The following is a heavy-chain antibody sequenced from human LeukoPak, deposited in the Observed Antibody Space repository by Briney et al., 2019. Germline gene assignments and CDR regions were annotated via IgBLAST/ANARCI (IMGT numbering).Heavy chain of an antibody. CDR2: ISTSGSST. V-gene: IGHV3-23*01. D-gene: IGHD3-16*01. J-gene: IGHJ4*02. CDR1: GFTFSSYA. CDR3: ARDYGGGADFDY. Sequence: PGGSLRLSCAASGFTFSSYAMSWVRQAPVQGLEWVSAISTSGSSTYYADSVKGRFTISRDNSKNTLYLQMNSLRVEDTAVYYCARDYGGGADFDYWGQGTLVTVSS.